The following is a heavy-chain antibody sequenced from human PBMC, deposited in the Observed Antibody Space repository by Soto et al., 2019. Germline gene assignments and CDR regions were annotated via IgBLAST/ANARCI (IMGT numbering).Heavy chain of an antibody. CDR2: ISGSGGST. CDR3: AKAPYYDSSGYYPFGMDV. CDR1: GFTFSSYA. Sequence: EVQLLESGGGLVQPGGSLRLSCAASGFTFSSYAMSWVRQAPGKGLEWVSAISGSGGSTYYADSVKGRCTISRDNSKNTLYLQMNSLRAEDTAVYYCAKAPYYDSSGYYPFGMDVWGQGTTVTVSS. V-gene: IGHV3-23*01. D-gene: IGHD3-22*01. J-gene: IGHJ6*02.